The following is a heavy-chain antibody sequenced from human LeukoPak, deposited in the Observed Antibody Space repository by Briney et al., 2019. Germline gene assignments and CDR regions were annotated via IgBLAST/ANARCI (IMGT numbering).Heavy chain of an antibody. Sequence: PSETLSLTCAVYGGSFSGYYWSWIRQPPGKGLEWIGYIYYSGSTYYNPSLKSRVTISVDTSKNQFSLKLSSVTAADTAVYYCARASDYAPYPFDYWGQGTLVTVSS. CDR2: IYYSGST. D-gene: IGHD5-12*01. V-gene: IGHV4-30-4*08. J-gene: IGHJ4*02. CDR3: ARASDYAPYPFDY. CDR1: GGSFSGYY.